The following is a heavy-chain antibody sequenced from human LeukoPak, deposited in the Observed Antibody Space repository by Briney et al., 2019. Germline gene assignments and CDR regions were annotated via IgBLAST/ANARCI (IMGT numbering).Heavy chain of an antibody. CDR3: AREKITMVRGDDAFDI. V-gene: IGHV1-69*05. CDR2: IIPIFGTA. J-gene: IGHJ3*02. D-gene: IGHD3-10*01. CDR1: GGTFSSYA. Sequence: GSSVKVSCKASGGTFSSYAISWVRQAPGQGLEWMGGIIPIFGTANYAQKLQGRVTMTTDTSTSTAYMELRSLRSDDTAVYYCAREKITMVRGDDAFDIWGQGTMVTVSS.